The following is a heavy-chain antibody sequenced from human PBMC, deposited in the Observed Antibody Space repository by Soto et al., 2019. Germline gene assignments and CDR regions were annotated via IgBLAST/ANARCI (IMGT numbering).Heavy chain of an antibody. D-gene: IGHD2-15*01. J-gene: IGHJ4*02. Sequence: EVQLVESGGGLVKPGGSLRLSCAASGFTFSTYSMNWVRQAPGKGLEWVSDITTSSSYRFYADSVKGRFTISRDDAKNSLYLQMNSLTVEATGVYYCASDLGVALATLTLDYWGQGTLVTVSS. CDR3: ASDLGVALATLTLDY. V-gene: IGHV3-21*01. CDR2: ITTSSSYR. CDR1: GFTFSTYS.